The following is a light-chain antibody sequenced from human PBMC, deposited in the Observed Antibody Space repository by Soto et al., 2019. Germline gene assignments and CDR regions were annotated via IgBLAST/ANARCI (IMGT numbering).Light chain of an antibody. V-gene: IGKV1-39*01. Sequence: QMTQSPSSLSASVGDRVTITCRASQSITTYLNWYQQRPGKAPEVLIYAASRLQGGVPSRFSGSGSGTEFTLTINSLQPEDYAAYYCQQSYSTPWTFGQGTKVEIK. CDR3: QQSYSTPWT. CDR1: QSITTY. CDR2: AAS. J-gene: IGKJ1*01.